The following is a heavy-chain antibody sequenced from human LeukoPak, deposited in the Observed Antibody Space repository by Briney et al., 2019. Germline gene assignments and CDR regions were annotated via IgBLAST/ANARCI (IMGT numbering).Heavy chain of an antibody. J-gene: IGHJ4*02. CDR3: ARGREHSY. CDR1: GGSFSGYY. CDR2: INHSGST. V-gene: IGHV4-34*01. Sequence: SETLSLTCAVYGGSFSGYYWSWIRQPPGKGLEWIGEINHSGSTNYNPSLKSRVTISVDTSKNQFSLKLSSVTAADTAVYYCARGREHSYWGQGTLVTVSS.